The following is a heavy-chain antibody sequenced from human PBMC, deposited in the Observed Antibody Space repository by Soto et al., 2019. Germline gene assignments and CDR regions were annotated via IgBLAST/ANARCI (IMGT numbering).Heavy chain of an antibody. J-gene: IGHJ6*03. CDR1: GFTLDDYA. V-gene: IGHV3-9*01. Sequence: EAQLVESGGGLVQPGRSLRLSCAASGFTLDDYAMHWVRQAPGKGLDWVLGISWNCGSIDYAVSVKGRFTISRDSAKNALYLQMNSLRGDDSALYYCASYFGGGSSKYENHLSYMDVWGKGTTVTVSS. D-gene: IGHD3-16*01. CDR3: ASYFGGGSSKYENHLSYMDV. CDR2: ISWNCGSI.